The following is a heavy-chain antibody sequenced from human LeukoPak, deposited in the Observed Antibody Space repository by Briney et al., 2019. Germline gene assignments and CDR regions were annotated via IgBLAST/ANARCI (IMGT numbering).Heavy chain of an antibody. CDR2: IYNSGST. CDR3: ARSAFLVTAPGLYYFDY. D-gene: IGHD6-13*01. V-gene: IGHV4-4*07. Sequence: PSETLSLTCTVSGDSISTYYWSWIRQPAGKGLEWIGHIYNSGSTNYNPSLKGRVTMSVATSKNQFSLHLSSVTAADTAVYYCARSAFLVTAPGLYYFDYWGQGTLVAVSS. CDR1: GDSISTYY. J-gene: IGHJ4*02.